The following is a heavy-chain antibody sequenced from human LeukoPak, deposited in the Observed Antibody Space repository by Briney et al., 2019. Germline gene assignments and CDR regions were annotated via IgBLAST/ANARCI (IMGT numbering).Heavy chain of an antibody. V-gene: IGHV3-48*02. J-gene: IGHJ4*02. CDR1: GFSFSDYS. CDR3: ARDSNWAFDY. CDR2: FSGDGINI. Sequence: GGSLRLSCAASGFSFSDYSMNWVRQAPGKGLEWISYFSGDGINIWYADSVKGRFTISRDNAKNSVFLQMNNLRDEDSAVYYCARDSNWAFDYWGQGTLVTVSS. D-gene: IGHD7-27*01.